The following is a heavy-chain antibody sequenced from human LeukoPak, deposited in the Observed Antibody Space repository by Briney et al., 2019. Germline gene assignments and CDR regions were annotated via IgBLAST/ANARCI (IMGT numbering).Heavy chain of an antibody. CDR2: IVVGSGNT. CDR1: GFTFTSSA. CDR3: AASPDYYDSSGYSYYFDY. D-gene: IGHD3-22*01. Sequence: SVKVSCKASGFTFTSSAVQWMRQARGQRLEWIGWIVVGSGNTNYAQKFQERVTITRDMSTSTAYMELSSLRSEDTAVYYCAASPDYYDSSGYSYYFDYWGQGTLVTVSS. J-gene: IGHJ4*02. V-gene: IGHV1-58*01.